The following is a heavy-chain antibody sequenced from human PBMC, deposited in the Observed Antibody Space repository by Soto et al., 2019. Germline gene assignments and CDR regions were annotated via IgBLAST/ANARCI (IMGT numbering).Heavy chain of an antibody. CDR1: GFTFSSYA. Sequence: LRLSCAASGFTFSSYAMHWVRQAPGKGLEWVAVISYDGSNKYYADSVKGRFTISRDNSKNTLYLQMNSLRAEDTAVYYCARDPRSHYSSGWAYFDYWGQGTLVTVSS. CDR3: ARDPRSHYSSGWAYFDY. CDR2: ISYDGSNK. J-gene: IGHJ4*02. D-gene: IGHD6-19*01. V-gene: IGHV3-30-3*01.